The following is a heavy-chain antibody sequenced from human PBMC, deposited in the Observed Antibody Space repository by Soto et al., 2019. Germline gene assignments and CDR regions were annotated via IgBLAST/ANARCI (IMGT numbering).Heavy chain of an antibody. CDR3: AAMDSGF. V-gene: IGHV3-73*01. Sequence: EVQLVESGGGLVQPGGSLTLSCAASGFTFSDSAMHWFRQASGKGLEWVGRIRSKPKNYATAYAAAVQGRFTISRDDSRNMAYLQMNSLRTEDSAFYYCAAMDSGFWGQGTLVTVSS. J-gene: IGHJ4*02. CDR1: GFTFSDSA. D-gene: IGHD5-12*01. CDR2: IRSKPKNYAT.